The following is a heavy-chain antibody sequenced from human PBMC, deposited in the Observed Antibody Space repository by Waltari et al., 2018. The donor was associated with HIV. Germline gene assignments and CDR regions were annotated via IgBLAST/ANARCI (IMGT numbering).Heavy chain of an antibody. J-gene: IGHJ6*02. CDR3: VREEDFGTIFLNYYYGMDV. V-gene: IGHV3-7*01. D-gene: IGHD3-3*02. CDR1: GFTFSRPW. Sequence: VESGGGFVQPGGSLRLSCAASGFTFSRPWMSWVRQAPGKGLEWVANIKGDGSERNYVDSVKGRFTISRDNAKNSVYLQMKSLRVEDTAVYFCVREEDFGTIFLNYYYGMDVWGRGTSVTVSS. CDR2: IKGDGSER.